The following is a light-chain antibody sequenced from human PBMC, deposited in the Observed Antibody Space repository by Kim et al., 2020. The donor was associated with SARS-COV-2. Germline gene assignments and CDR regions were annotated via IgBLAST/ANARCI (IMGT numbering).Light chain of an antibody. CDR2: LSSAGSD. V-gene: IGLV4-69*01. CDR1: GGPRSNV. CDR3: QTWDTGIRV. J-gene: IGLJ3*02. Sequence: VKLTSTIAGGPRSNVTEKHQHRVGKVRRYLMNLSSAGSDIKGDGIPYRFTVPGSGGGRYLTISGLQSGDEADYYCQTWDTGIRVFGVGTQLTVL.